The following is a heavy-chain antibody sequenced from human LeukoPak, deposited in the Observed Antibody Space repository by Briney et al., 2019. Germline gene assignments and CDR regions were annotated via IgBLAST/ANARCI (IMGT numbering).Heavy chain of an antibody. Sequence: SETLSLTCTVSGGSISSSSYYWGWIRQPPGKGLEWIGSIYYSGSTYYNPSLKSRVTISVDKSKNQFSLKLTSVTAADTAVYYCARDAGGDYSSGYYYVGAFDIWGQGTVVTVSS. D-gene: IGHD3-22*01. CDR2: IYYSGST. J-gene: IGHJ3*02. CDR3: ARDAGGDYSSGYYYVGAFDI. CDR1: GGSISSSSYY. V-gene: IGHV4-39*07.